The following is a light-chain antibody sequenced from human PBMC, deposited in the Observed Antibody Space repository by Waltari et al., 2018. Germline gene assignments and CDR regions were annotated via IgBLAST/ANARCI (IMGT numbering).Light chain of an antibody. CDR1: QTFSSG. J-gene: IGKJ4*01. Sequence: DIQMTQSPSTLSASVGDRVTSTCRASQTFSSGLAWYQQKPGKAPNLLIYDASSLESGVPSRFSGSGSGTEFTLTISSLQPDDFAIYYCQQYNSYLRTFGGGTKVEIK. CDR3: QQYNSYLRT. V-gene: IGKV1-5*01. CDR2: DAS.